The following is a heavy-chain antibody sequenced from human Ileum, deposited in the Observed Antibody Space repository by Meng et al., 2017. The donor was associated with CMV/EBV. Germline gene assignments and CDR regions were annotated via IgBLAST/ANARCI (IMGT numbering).Heavy chain of an antibody. J-gene: IGHJ4*02. D-gene: IGHD1-7*01. Sequence: SGFTFSNAWKSWVRQAPGKGLEWVGRIKSKTDGGTTDYAAPVKGRFTISRDDSKNTLYLQMNSLKTEDTAVYYCTSKLPGHGLYFDYWGQGTLVTVSS. V-gene: IGHV3-15*01. CDR3: TSKLPGHGLYFDY. CDR1: GFTFSNAW. CDR2: IKSKTDGGTT.